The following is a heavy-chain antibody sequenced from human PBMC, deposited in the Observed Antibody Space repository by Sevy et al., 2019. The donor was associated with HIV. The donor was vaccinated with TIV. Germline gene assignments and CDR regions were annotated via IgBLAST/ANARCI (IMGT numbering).Heavy chain of an antibody. CDR1: GYIFSDYN. V-gene: IGHV1-2*06. CDR3: LREDINAPRTLLSFDI. CDR2: INPNSGFT. J-gene: IGHJ3*02. Sequence: ASVKVSCKTTGYIFSDYNMHWVRQAPGQGLEWMALINPNSGFTIYAHNFRGRVSVTRDTSMSTAYMELSGLTSDDTAVYYCLREDINAPRTLLSFDIWGQGTMVTVSS. D-gene: IGHD3-3*01.